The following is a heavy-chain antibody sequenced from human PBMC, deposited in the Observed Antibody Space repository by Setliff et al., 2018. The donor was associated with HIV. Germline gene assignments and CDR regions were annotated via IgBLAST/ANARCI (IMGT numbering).Heavy chain of an antibody. CDR3: ASGRGSSSSWPFDY. D-gene: IGHD6-13*01. CDR2: IYNTGST. Sequence: TLSLTCPATAGSSSSGGFYWTWIRQHPGKGVEWIGYIYNTGSTYHSQSLESRVTISIDTSKNQFSLKLSTLTAADTAVYFCASGRGSSSSWPFDYWGQGTLVTVSS. V-gene: IGHV4-31*03. J-gene: IGHJ4*02. CDR1: AGSSSSGGFY.